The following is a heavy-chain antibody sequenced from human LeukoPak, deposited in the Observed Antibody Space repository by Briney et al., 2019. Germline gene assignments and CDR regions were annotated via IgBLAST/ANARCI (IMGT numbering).Heavy chain of an antibody. D-gene: IGHD2/OR15-2a*01. CDR1: GFSFSSNW. J-gene: IGHJ4*02. Sequence: GGSLRLPCAASGFSFSSNWMSWVRQAPDKGLEWVVSITPDGRDTFYVDSVKGRFTISRDNAKSSLFLEMNSLRGEDAALYYCARMHSADKEEYWGQGTQVTVSS. CDR2: ITPDGRDT. CDR3: ARMHSADKEEY. V-gene: IGHV3-7*01.